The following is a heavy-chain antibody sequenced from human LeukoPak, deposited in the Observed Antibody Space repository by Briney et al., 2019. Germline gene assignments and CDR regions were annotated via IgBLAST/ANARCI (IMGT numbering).Heavy chain of an antibody. D-gene: IGHD6-25*01. J-gene: IGHJ4*02. CDR3: ATDLSGPNYFDY. Sequence: ASVKVSCKVSGYTITELSMHWVRQAPGKGLEWMGGFDPEDGETIYAQKFQGRVTMTEDTSTDTAYMELSSLRSEDTAVYYCATDLSGPNYFDYWGQGTLVTVSS. CDR2: FDPEDGET. V-gene: IGHV1-24*01. CDR1: GYTITELS.